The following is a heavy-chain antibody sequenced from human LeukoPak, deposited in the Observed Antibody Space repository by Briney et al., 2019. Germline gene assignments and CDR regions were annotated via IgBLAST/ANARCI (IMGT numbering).Heavy chain of an antibody. D-gene: IGHD6-19*01. V-gene: IGHV3-30*18. Sequence: GSLRLSCAASGFTFSSYGMHWVRQAPGKGLEWVAVISYDGSNKYYADSVKGRFTISRDNSKNTRYLQMNSLRAEDTAVYYCAKGQYYFDYWGQGTLVTVSS. J-gene: IGHJ4*02. CDR2: ISYDGSNK. CDR1: GFTFSSYG. CDR3: AKGQYYFDY.